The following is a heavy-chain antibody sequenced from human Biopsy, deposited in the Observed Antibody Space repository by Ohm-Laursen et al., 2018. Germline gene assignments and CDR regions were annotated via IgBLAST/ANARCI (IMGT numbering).Heavy chain of an antibody. CDR1: GASISGFY. J-gene: IGHJ2*01. Sequence: GTLSLTCTVSGASISGFYWSWIRQPAGKGPEWIGRIYSSGFSNYNPSLRSRVTMSVDTSKDQFSLKLSSVTAADTAVYYCARHAPSYSGSYWRYFDLWGRGTLVTVSS. V-gene: IGHV4-4*07. CDR2: IYSSGFS. CDR3: ARHAPSYSGSYWRYFDL. D-gene: IGHD1-26*01.